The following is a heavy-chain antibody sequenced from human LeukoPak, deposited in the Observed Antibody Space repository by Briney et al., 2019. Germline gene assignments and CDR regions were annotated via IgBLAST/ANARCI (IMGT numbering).Heavy chain of an antibody. CDR2: IYYSGST. Sequence: PSETLSLTCTVSGGSISSYYWSWSRQPAGKGLKWIGYIYYSGSTNYNPSLKSRVTISVDTSKNQFSLKLSSVTAADTAVYYCARVPDDYGDYYDAFDIWGQGTMVTVSS. CDR1: GGSISSYY. CDR3: ARVPDDYGDYYDAFDI. D-gene: IGHD4-17*01. J-gene: IGHJ3*02. V-gene: IGHV4-59*01.